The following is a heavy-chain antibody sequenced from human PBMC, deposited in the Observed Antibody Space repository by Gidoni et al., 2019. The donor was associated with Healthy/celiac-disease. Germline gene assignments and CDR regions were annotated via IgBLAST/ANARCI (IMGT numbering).Heavy chain of an antibody. V-gene: IGHV7-4-1*02. CDR3: ARAHQLVVPWLVAPTGSMDV. CDR2: INTNTGNP. CDR1: GYTFTSYD. J-gene: IGHJ6*02. Sequence: QVQLVQSGSELKKPGASVKVCCKASGYTFTSYDMNWVRQAPGQGLEWMGWINTNTGNPTYAQGFTGLFVFSLDTSVSTAYLQISSLKAEDTAVYYCARAHQLVVPWLVAPTGSMDVWGQGTTVTVSS. D-gene: IGHD5-12*01.